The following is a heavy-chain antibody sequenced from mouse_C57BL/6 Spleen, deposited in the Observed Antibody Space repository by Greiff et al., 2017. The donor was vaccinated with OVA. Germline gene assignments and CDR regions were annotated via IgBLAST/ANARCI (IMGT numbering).Heavy chain of an antibody. CDR2: IDPANGNT. J-gene: IGHJ2*01. V-gene: IGHV14-3*01. CDR3: ARTGTGRYYFDY. D-gene: IGHD4-1*01. CDR1: GFTIKNTY. Sequence: VHVKQSVAELVRPGASVKLSCTASGFTIKNTYMHWVKQRPEQGLEWIGRIDPANGNTKYAPKFQGKATITADTSSNTAYLQLSSLTSEDTAIYYGARTGTGRYYFDYWGQGTTLTVSS.